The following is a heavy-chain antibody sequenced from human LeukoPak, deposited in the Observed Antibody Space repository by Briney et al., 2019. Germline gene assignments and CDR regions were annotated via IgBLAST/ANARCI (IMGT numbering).Heavy chain of an antibody. V-gene: IGHV4-34*01. CDR1: GGSFSGYY. D-gene: IGHD3-22*01. Sequence: PSETLSLTCAVYGGSFSGYYWSWIRQPPGKGLEWIGEINHSGSTNYNPSLKSRVTISVDTSKNQFSLRLNSVTATDTAVYYCARAGSDSSGYYRTSAFDIWGQGTMVTVSS. J-gene: IGHJ3*02. CDR2: INHSGST. CDR3: ARAGSDSSGYYRTSAFDI.